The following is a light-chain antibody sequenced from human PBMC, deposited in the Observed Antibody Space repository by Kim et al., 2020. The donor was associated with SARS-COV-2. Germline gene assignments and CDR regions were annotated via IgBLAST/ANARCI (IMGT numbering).Light chain of an antibody. CDR2: AAS. J-gene: IGKJ1*01. Sequence: AATGDRVTITCRASQGISSYLAWYQQKPGKAPKLLIYAASTLQSGVPSRFSGSGSGTDFTLTISCLQSEDFATYYCQQYYSYPRAFGQGTKVDIK. V-gene: IGKV1-8*01. CDR1: QGISSY. CDR3: QQYYSYPRA.